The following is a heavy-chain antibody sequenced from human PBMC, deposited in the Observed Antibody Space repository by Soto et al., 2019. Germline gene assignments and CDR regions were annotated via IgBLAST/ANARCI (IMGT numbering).Heavy chain of an antibody. Sequence: QVQLVQSGAEVKKPGSSVKVSCKASGGTFSSYAISWVRQAPGQGLEWMGGIIPIFGTANYAQKFQGRVTITAEESTSTAYMELSSLRSEDTAVYYCAREPYRGYDWPYYYGMDVWGQGTTVTVSS. CDR1: GGTFSSYA. V-gene: IGHV1-69*12. J-gene: IGHJ6*02. CDR3: AREPYRGYDWPYYYGMDV. D-gene: IGHD5-12*01. CDR2: IIPIFGTA.